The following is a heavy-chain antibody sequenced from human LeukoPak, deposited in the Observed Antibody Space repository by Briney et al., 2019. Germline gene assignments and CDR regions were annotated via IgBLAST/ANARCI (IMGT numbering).Heavy chain of an antibody. D-gene: IGHD3-9*01. CDR2: IKQDGSEK. CDR3: ARVGAFPLPGYDILTGPNLNYYYGMNV. CDR1: GFTFSSYW. J-gene: IGHJ6*02. V-gene: IGHV3-7*01. Sequence: GGSLRLSCAASGFTFSSYWMSWVRQAPGKGLEWVANIKQDGSEKYYVDSVKGRFTISRDNAKNSLYLQMNSLRAEDTAVYYCARVGAFPLPGYDILTGPNLNYYYGMNVWGQGTTVTVSS.